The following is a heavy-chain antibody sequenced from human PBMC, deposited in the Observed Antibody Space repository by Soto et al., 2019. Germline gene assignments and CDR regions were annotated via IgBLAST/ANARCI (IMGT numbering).Heavy chain of an antibody. J-gene: IGHJ6*02. Sequence: ETLSLTCTVSGGSISSYYWSWIRQPPGKGLEWIGYIYYSGSTNYNPSLKSRVTISVDTSKNQFSLKLSSVTAADTAVYYCARGYSYGYNYYGMDVWGQGTTVTVSS. CDR1: GGSISSYY. V-gene: IGHV4-59*01. CDR3: ARGYSYGYNYYGMDV. D-gene: IGHD5-18*01. CDR2: IYYSGST.